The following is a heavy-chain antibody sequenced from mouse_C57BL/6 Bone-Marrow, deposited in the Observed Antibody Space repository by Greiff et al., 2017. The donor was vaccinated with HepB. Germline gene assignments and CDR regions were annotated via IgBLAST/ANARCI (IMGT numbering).Heavy chain of an antibody. CDR1: GYAFTNYL. CDR3: ARIGDYDDGGFAY. CDR2: INPGSGGT. D-gene: IGHD2-4*01. Sequence: VQLQQSGAELVRPGTSVKVSCKASGYAFTNYLIEWVKQRPGQGLEWIGVINPGSGGTNYNEKFKGKATLTADKSSSTAYMQLSSLTSEDSAVYFCARIGDYDDGGFAYWGQGTLVTVSA. V-gene: IGHV1-54*01. J-gene: IGHJ3*01.